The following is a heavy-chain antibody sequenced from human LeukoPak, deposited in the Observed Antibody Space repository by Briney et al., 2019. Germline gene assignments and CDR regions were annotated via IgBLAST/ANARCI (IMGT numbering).Heavy chain of an antibody. CDR1: GFTFSSYA. J-gene: IGHJ4*02. Sequence: GGSLRLSCAASGFTFSSYAMSWVRQAPGKGLEWVSAVTGSGGSTYYADSVKGRFTISRDNSRSTLYLQMNSLRPEDTAIYYCAREGYYGSGSPPSLYFDYWGQGTLVTVSS. V-gene: IGHV3-23*01. D-gene: IGHD3-10*01. CDR2: VTGSGGST. CDR3: AREGYYGSGSPPSLYFDY.